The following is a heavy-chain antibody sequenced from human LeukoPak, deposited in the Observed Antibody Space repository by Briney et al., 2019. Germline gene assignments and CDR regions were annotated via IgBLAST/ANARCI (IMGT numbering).Heavy chain of an antibody. CDR2: ITGGGGST. Sequence: PGGSLRLSCAASGFTFSSYGMSWVRQAPGKGLEWVSAITGGGGSTNYADSVKGRFTISRGNSKNTLYLQMNSLRAEDTAVYYCAKVMRSWYFDYWGQGTLVTVSS. CDR3: AKVMRSWYFDY. J-gene: IGHJ4*02. D-gene: IGHD3-10*01. CDR1: GFTFSSYG. V-gene: IGHV3-23*01.